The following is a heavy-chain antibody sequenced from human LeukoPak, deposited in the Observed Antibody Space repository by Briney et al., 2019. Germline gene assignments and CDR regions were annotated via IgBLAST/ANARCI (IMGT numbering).Heavy chain of an antibody. D-gene: IGHD6-13*01. CDR2: ISSSSSYI. V-gene: IGHV3-21*01. J-gene: IGHJ6*03. CDR1: GFTFSSYS. Sequence: GALRLSCAASGFTFSSYSMNWVRQAPGKGLEWVSSISSSSSYIYYADSVKGRFTISRDNAKNSLYLQMNSLRAEDTAVYYCAGAYSTLYYYYMDVWGKGTTVTISS. CDR3: AGAYSTLYYYYMDV.